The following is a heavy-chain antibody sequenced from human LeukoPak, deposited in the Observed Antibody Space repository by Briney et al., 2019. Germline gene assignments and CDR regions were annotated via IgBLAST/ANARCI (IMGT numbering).Heavy chain of an antibody. CDR1: GDSISGYY. D-gene: IGHD3-3*01. Sequence: SETLSLTCNVSGDSISGYYWSWIRQPAGKGLEWIGRIYTSGSTNYNPSLKSRVTMSVDTSKNQFSLKLSSVTAADTAVYYCARGSAIFKYYYMDVWGKGTTVTVSS. V-gene: IGHV4-4*07. J-gene: IGHJ6*03. CDR2: IYTSGST. CDR3: ARGSAIFKYYYMDV.